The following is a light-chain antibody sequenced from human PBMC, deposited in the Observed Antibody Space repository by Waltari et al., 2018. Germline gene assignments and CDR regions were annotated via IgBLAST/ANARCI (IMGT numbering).Light chain of an antibody. CDR3: HQYFSPHWT. CDR2: WAS. CDR1: QSVSYSSSNKYY. J-gene: IGKJ1*01. V-gene: IGKV4-1*01. Sequence: DIVMTQSPDSLPVSLGERATIRCRSSQSVSYSSSNKYYLAWYQQKPGQPPTLLIHWASTRKSGVPDRFSGSGSGTDFTLTISSVQAEDVAVYYCHQYFSPHWTFGQGTRVEIK.